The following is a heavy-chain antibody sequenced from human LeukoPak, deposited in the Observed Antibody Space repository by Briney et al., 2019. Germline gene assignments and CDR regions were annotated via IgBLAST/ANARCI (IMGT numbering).Heavy chain of an antibody. CDR2: ISSDGRST. CDR1: GFTLSSYW. D-gene: IGHD6-19*01. V-gene: IGHV3-74*01. J-gene: IGHJ4*02. CDR3: ARDLYSSAWYNDY. Sequence: QPGGSLRLSCAASGFTLSSYWMHWVRQAPGKGLVWVSHISSDGRSTSYADSVKGRFTISRDNAKNTLYLQMNSLRAEDTAVYYCARDLYSSAWYNDYWGQGTLVTVSS.